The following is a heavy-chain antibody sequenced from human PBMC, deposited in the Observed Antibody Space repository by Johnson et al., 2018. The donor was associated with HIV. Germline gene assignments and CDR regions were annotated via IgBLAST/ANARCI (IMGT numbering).Heavy chain of an antibody. CDR2: ISGSGGST. V-gene: IGHV3-23*04. D-gene: IGHD6-19*01. Sequence: VQLVESGGGVVQPGGSLRLSCAASGFTFSSYAMSWVRQAPGKGLEWVSAISGSGGSTYYADSVKGRFTISRDNSKNTLYLQVNSLRAEDTAVYYCARGVGSGWYCEIGDDAFDIWGQGTMVTVSS. CDR1: GFTFSSYA. CDR3: ARGVGSGWYCEIGDDAFDI. J-gene: IGHJ3*02.